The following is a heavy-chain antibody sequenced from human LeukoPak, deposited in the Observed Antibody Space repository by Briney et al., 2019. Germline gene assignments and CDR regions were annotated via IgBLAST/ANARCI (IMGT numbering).Heavy chain of an antibody. CDR1: GDSVSGNTTA. Sequence: SQTLPLTCAISGDSVSGNTTAWNWIRQSPSRGLEWLGRTCYRSKWYNDYAVSVRSRITINPDTSKNQFSLQLNSVTPEDTAVYYCARGYGFDYWGQGILVTVSS. V-gene: IGHV6-1*01. J-gene: IGHJ4*02. D-gene: IGHD2-15*01. CDR2: TCYRSKWYN. CDR3: ARGYGFDY.